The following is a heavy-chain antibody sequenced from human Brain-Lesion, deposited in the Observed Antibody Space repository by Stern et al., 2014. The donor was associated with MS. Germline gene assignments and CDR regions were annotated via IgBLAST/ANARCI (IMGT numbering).Heavy chain of an antibody. CDR2: VHHRGTT. CDR1: GDSISTSHW. J-gene: IGHJ4*02. D-gene: IGHD3-9*01. Sequence: VQLVESGPGLVKPSGTLSLTCAVSGDSISTSHWWSWVRQPPGKGLEGIGEVHHRGTTTYNPSLKSRVTISLDKSQNQFFLKLTSVTAADTAVYYCARASYNVLTDYYMGLIDYWGQGTLVTVSS. CDR3: ARASYNVLTDYYMGLIDY. V-gene: IGHV4-4*02.